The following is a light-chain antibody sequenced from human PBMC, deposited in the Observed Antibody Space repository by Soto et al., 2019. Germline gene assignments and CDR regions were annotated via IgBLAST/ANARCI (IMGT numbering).Light chain of an antibody. CDR1: QSVSSTY. J-gene: IGKJ2*01. CDR3: QQYGGSPRYT. V-gene: IGKV3-20*01. CDR2: GAS. Sequence: EIVLTQSPGTLSLSPGEKATLSCRASQSVSSTYLAWYQHKPGQAPRLLIYGASSRATGIPGRFSGSGSGTDFTLTISSLEPEDVAVDYCQQYGGSPRYTFGQGTKLEIK.